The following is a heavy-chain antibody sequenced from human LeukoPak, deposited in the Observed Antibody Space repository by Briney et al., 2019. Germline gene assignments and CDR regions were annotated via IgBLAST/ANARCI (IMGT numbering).Heavy chain of an antibody. Sequence: PGSSLRLSCVASGCTFRDYSMAWVRQVPGGGLEWVSAISRYYFTVYPDPLKGRFTISRDHSRNPLYLQMNTLRAQVTAVYYCVKERDRSTAVAHDFDFWGQGTLVTVSS. CDR3: VKERDRSTAVAHDFDF. J-gene: IGHJ4*02. CDR1: GCTFRDYS. V-gene: IGHV3-23*01. D-gene: IGHD6-19*01. CDR2: ISRYYFT.